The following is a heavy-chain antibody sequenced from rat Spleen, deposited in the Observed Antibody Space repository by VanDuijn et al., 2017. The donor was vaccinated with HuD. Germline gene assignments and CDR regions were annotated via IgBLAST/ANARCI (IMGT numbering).Heavy chain of an antibody. Sequence: EVQLVESGGGLVQPGRSLKLSCVASGFTFSRYWMYWVRQAPGKGLEWVSSISNAGGTTFYPDSVRGRFTISRDIAKATLYLQMDSLRSEDTATYYCASLNYGRYYWGQGVMVTVSS. V-gene: IGHV5-58*01. J-gene: IGHJ2*01. CDR1: GFTFSRYW. CDR2: ISNAGGTT. D-gene: IGHD1-11*01. CDR3: ASLNYGRYY.